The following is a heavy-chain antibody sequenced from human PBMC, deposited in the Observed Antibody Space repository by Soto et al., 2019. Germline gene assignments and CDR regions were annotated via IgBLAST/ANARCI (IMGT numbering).Heavy chain of an antibody. CDR1: GGSISSYY. CDR2: IYYSGST. CDR3: ARDPDYGDYGYFDY. Sequence: SETLSLTCTVSGGSISSYYWSWIRQSPGKGLEWIGYIYYSGSTNYNPSLKSRVTISVDTSKNQFSLKLSSVTAADTAVYYCARDPDYGDYGYFDYWGQGTLVTVSS. D-gene: IGHD4-17*01. J-gene: IGHJ4*02. V-gene: IGHV4-59*01.